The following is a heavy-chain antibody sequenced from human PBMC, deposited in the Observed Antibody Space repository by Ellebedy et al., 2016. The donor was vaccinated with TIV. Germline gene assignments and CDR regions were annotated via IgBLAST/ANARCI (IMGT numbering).Heavy chain of an antibody. J-gene: IGHJ6*02. V-gene: IGHV1-18*04. CDR3: ARDSGTTGFGYYYYGMDV. CDR2: ISAYNGNT. Sequence: ASVKVSCXASGYTFTSYGISWVRQAPGQGLEWMGWISAYNGNTNYAQKLQGRVTMTTDTSTSTAYMELRSLRSDDTAVYYCARDSGTTGFGYYYYGMDVWGQGTTVTVSS. CDR1: GYTFTSYG. D-gene: IGHD1-7*01.